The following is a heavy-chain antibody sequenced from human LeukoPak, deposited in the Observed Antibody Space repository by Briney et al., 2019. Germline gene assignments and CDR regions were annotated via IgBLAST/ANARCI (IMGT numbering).Heavy chain of an antibody. CDR3: ARNSGYGGKWFDP. V-gene: IGHV3-48*03. D-gene: IGHD5-12*01. J-gene: IGHJ5*02. Sequence: GGSLRLSCAASGFTFSNYEMNWVRQAPGKGLEWVSYISSRGSTLYYADSVKGRFTISRDNAKNSLYLQMNSLRAEDTAVYYCARNSGYGGKWFDPWGQGTLVTVSS. CDR2: ISSRGSTL. CDR1: GFTFSNYE.